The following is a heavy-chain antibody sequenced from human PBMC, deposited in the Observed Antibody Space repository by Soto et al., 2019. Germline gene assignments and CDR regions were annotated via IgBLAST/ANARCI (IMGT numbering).Heavy chain of an antibody. CDR3: ASSRRDSRGYYLGVYWYFDL. CDR1: GGTFSSYA. Sequence: QVQLVQSGAEVKKPGSSVKVSCKASGGTFSSYAISWVRQAPGQVLERMVGIIPIFGTANYAQNLQGRVTITEDEISRRADMALSSLRAEATAVYYCASSRRDSRGYYLGVYWYFDLWGRGSLVTVSS. J-gene: IGHJ2*01. CDR2: IIPIFGTA. V-gene: IGHV1-69*01. D-gene: IGHD3-22*01.